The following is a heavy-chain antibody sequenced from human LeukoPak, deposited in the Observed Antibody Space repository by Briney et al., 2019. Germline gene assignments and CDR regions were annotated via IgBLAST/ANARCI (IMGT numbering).Heavy chain of an antibody. CDR2: VIPIFGTA. CDR1: GGTFSSYA. D-gene: IGHD2-2*01. V-gene: IGHV1-69*01. Sequence: GSSVKVSCKASGGTFSSYAIGWVRQAPGQGLEWMGGVIPIFGTANYAQKFQGRVTITADESTSTAYMELSSLRSEDTAVYYCARVPCSTSCYLEGFDPWGQGTLVTVSS. CDR3: ARVPCSTSCYLEGFDP. J-gene: IGHJ5*02.